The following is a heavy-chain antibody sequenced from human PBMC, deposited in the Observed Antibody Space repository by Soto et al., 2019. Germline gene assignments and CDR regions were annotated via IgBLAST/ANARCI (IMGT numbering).Heavy chain of an antibody. CDR2: IRQDGTER. Sequence: QLVESGGGLVQPGGSLRLSCAGSGFRFSSYWMGWVCQAPGKRLEWVANIRQDGTERSYADSVKGRFTISRDNAENSLYLQMDSLGVEDTAVYYCVRENYFDYWGQGTLVTVSS. CDR1: GFRFSSYW. J-gene: IGHJ4*02. V-gene: IGHV3-7*01. CDR3: VRENYFDY.